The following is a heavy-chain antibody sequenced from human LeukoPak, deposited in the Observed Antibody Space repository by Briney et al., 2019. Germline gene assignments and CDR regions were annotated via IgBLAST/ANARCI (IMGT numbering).Heavy chain of an antibody. V-gene: IGHV4-34*01. D-gene: IGHD3-22*01. CDR3: ARAAHYYDSSGYYYGPLDY. CDR1: GGSFSGYY. J-gene: IGHJ4*02. Sequence: PSETLSLPCAVYGGSFSGYYWSWIRQPPGKGLEWIGEINHSGSTNYNPSLKSRVTISVDTSKNQFSLKLSSVTAADTAVYYCARAAHYYDSSGYYYGPLDYWGQGTLVTVSS. CDR2: INHSGST.